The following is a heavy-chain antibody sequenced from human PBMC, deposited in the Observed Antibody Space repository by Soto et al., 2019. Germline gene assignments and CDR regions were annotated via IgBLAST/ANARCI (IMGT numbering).Heavy chain of an antibody. J-gene: IGHJ4*02. Sequence: ASETLSLTCAVSGYSISSGYYWAWIRQPPGKGLEWIGSVYHSGTTYYNPSLKSRVTISIDASKNQMSLKLTSVTAADTAVYYCTRSLYSSSWYAGYWGQGTLVTVSS. V-gene: IGHV4-38-2*01. CDR2: VYHSGTT. D-gene: IGHD6-13*01. CDR1: GYSISSGYY. CDR3: TRSLYSSSWYAGY.